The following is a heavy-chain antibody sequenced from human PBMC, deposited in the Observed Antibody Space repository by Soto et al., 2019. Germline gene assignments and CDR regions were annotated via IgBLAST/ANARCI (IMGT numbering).Heavy chain of an antibody. D-gene: IGHD3-10*01. CDR1: GGSFSGYY. J-gene: IGHJ6*01. V-gene: IGHV4-34*01. CDR3: ATGVRADYFCRDV. Sequence: SETLSLTCAVYGGSFSGYYWSWIRQPPGKGLEWIGEINHSGSTNYNPSLKSRVTISVDTSKNQFSLKLSSVTAADTAVYYCATGVRADYFCRDVCGQGTTGT. CDR2: INHSGST.